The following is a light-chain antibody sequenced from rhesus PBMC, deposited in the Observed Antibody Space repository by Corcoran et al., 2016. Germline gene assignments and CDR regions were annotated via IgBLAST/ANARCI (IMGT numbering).Light chain of an antibody. CDR2: QAS. J-gene: IGKJ3*01. Sequence: DIQMTQSPSSLSASVGDRVTITCRASENINNYLNWYQQKPGKAPKLLIYQASNLQNGVPSRFSGSGSGTDYSFTISSLQPEDVATYYCQYGYGILIAFGPGTKLDLK. CDR3: QYGYGILIA. CDR1: ENINNY. V-gene: IGKV1-74*01.